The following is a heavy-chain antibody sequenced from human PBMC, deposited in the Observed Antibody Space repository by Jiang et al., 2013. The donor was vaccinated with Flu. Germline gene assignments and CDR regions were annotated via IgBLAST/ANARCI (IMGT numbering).Heavy chain of an antibody. CDR1: GGTFTNYG. CDR2: IIPIFGTT. CDR3: ARDLNQYQSIAARPGWFDP. V-gene: IGHV1-69*15. Sequence: GAEVKKPGSSVKVSCKASGGTFTNYGISWVRQAPGQGLEWMGRIIPIFGTTDYAQKLEGRVMITADESTSTGYMELSSLRSEDTAMYYCARDLNQYQSIAARPGWFDPWGQGTLVTVSS. D-gene: IGHD6-6*01. J-gene: IGHJ5*02.